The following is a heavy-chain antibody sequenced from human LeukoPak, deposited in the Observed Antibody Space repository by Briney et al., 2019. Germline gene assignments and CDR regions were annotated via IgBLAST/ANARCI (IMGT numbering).Heavy chain of an antibody. D-gene: IGHD3-22*01. J-gene: IGHJ4*02. Sequence: GGSLRLSCKASGFMFRSYGMHWVRQVPGKGLDWVAFIRYDGSNKYYADSVKGRFTISRDNSKNTLYLQMNSLRAEDTALYHCAKNWDYYDSSGYYHYYFDYWGQGTLVTASS. CDR3: AKNWDYYDSSGYYHYYFDY. CDR2: IRYDGSNK. CDR1: GFMFRSYG. V-gene: IGHV3-30*02.